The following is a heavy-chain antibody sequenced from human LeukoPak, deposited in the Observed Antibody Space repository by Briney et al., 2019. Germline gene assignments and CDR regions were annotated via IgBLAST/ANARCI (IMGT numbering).Heavy chain of an antibody. CDR3: ARDAGGWSAEYHFDY. D-gene: IGHD6-19*01. CDR2: IKQAGSEK. CDR1: GFTFSSYW. J-gene: IGHJ4*02. Sequence: PGGSLRLSCAASGFTFSSYWMSWVRQAPGKGLEWVANIKQAGSEKYYVDCVKGRFTISRDNAKNSLYLQMTSVRAEDTAVYYCARDAGGWSAEYHFDYWGQGTLVTVSS. V-gene: IGHV3-7*01.